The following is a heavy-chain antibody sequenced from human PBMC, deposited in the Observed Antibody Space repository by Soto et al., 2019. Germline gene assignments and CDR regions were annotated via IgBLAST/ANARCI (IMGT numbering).Heavy chain of an antibody. D-gene: IGHD2-21*02. CDR3: ARDLWGYCGADCYPLDV. CDR2: MYNTGST. V-gene: IGHV4-59*01. Sequence: QVRLQESGPGLVKPSETLSLTCSVSGDSISSYYWSWIRQPPGKGLEWIGYMYNTGSTIYNPSLKCRVTISVDTSKNQFSLKLNSVTAADTAVYYCARDLWGYCGADCYPLDVWGQGTTVTVSS. CDR1: GDSISSYY. J-gene: IGHJ6*02.